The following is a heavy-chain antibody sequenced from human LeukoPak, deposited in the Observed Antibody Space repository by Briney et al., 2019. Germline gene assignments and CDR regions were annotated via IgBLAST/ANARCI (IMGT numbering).Heavy chain of an antibody. V-gene: IGHV4-39*07. CDR3: ARGGSYYYGSGSYVDY. Sequence: PSETLSLTCTVSGGSISSSSYFWGWIRQPPGKGLEWIGSIYYSGSTYYNPSLKSRVTISVDTSKNQFSLKLSSVTAADTAVYYCARGGSYYYGSGSYVDYWGQGTLVTVSS. CDR2: IYYSGST. CDR1: GGSISSSSYF. J-gene: IGHJ4*02. D-gene: IGHD3-10*01.